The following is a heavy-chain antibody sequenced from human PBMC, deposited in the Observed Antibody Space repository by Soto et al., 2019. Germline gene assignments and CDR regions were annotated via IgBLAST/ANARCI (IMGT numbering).Heavy chain of an antibody. CDR1: GFTFSDYP. D-gene: IGHD3-3*01. Sequence: GSLRLSCAASGFTFSDYPMHWVRQAPGKGLEWVAVISYDGRVKYYVDSVKGRFTISRDNSKNTLYLQMNSLRTEDTAVYYWARALDFWSAYFDYWGQGSLVTVSS. CDR3: ARALDFWSAYFDY. V-gene: IGHV3-30*04. J-gene: IGHJ4*02. CDR2: ISYDGRVK.